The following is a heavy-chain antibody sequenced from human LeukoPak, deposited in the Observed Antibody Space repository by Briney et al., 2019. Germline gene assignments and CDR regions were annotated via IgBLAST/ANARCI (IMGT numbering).Heavy chain of an antibody. CDR2: RYDGSNK. J-gene: IGHJ5*02. V-gene: IGHV3-30*02. D-gene: IGHD1-26*01. Sequence: GGPLRLSCAASGFTFSSYGMIRYDGSNKYYADSVKGRFTISRDNSKNTLYLQMNSLRAEDTAIYYCARDKNRGRSYYGWFDPWGQGTLVTVSS. CDR3: ARDKNRGRSYYGWFDP. CDR1: GFTFSSYG.